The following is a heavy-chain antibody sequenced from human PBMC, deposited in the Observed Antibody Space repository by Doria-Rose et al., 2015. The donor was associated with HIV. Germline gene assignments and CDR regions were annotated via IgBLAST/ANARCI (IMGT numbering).Heavy chain of an antibody. CDR1: GVSLSSPGMG. D-gene: IGHD6-13*01. CDR2: IFSDDER. J-gene: IGHJ4*02. CDR3: ARIKSSRWYHKYYFDF. V-gene: IGHV2-26*01. Sequence: QVTLKESGPVLVKPTETLTLTCTVSGVSLSSPGMGVSWIRQPPGKALEWLANIFSDDERSSKTSLKSRLTISRVTSKSQVVLTMTDMDPVDTATYYCARIKSSRWYHKYYFDFWGQGTLVIVSA.